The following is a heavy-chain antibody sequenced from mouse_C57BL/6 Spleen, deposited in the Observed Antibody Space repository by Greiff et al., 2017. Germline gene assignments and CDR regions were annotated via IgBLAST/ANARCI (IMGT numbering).Heavy chain of an antibody. V-gene: IGHV5-17*01. CDR2: ISSGSSTI. CDR3: ARMTTVVSWYFDV. CDR1: GFTFSDYG. D-gene: IGHD1-1*01. Sequence: EVKLMESGGGLVKPGGSLKLSCAASGFTFSDYGMHWVRQAPEKGLEWVAYISSGSSTIYYADTVKGRFTISRDNAKNTLFLQMTSLRSEATAMYYCARMTTVVSWYFDVWGTGTTVTVSS. J-gene: IGHJ1*03.